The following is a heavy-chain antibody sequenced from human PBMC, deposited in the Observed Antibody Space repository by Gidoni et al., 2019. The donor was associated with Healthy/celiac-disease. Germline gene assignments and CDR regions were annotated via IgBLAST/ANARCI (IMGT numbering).Heavy chain of an antibody. Sequence: QVQLVEYGGGVVQHGRSLRLSCAASGSTFSSYAMHWVRQAPGKGLEWVVVISYDGSNKYYADSVKGRFTISRDNSKNTLYLQMSSLRAEATAVDYCARVGDLVVDNPWNYFDYWGQGTLVTVSS. D-gene: IGHD2-2*01. CDR3: ARVGDLVVDNPWNYFDY. V-gene: IGHV3-30*15. J-gene: IGHJ4*02. CDR1: GSTFSSYA. CDR2: ISYDGSNK.